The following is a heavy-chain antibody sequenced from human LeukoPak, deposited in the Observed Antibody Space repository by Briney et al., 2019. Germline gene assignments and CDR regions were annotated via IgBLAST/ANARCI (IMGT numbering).Heavy chain of an antibody. CDR1: GYTFTGYY. J-gene: IGHJ5*02. CDR3: AREILTGYNWFDP. Sequence: ASVKVSCKASGYTFTGYYMHWVRQAQGQGLEWMGWINPNSGGTNYAQKFQGSVTMTRDTSISTAYMELSRLRSDDTAVYYCAREILTGYNWFDPWGQGTLVTVSS. D-gene: IGHD3-9*01. CDR2: INPNSGGT. V-gene: IGHV1-2*02.